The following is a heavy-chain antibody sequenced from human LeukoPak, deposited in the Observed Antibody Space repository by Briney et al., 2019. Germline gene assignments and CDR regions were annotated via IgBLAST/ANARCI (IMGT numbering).Heavy chain of an antibody. CDR3: ARGRIAAARNWFDP. V-gene: IGHV1-18*01. CDR2: ISAYNGNT. J-gene: IGHJ5*02. D-gene: IGHD6-13*01. Sequence: VASVKVSCKASGYTFTSYGISWVRQAPGQGLEWMGWISAYNGNTNYARKLQGRVTMTTDTSTSTAYMELRSLRSDDTAVYYCARGRIAAARNWFDPWGQGTLVTVSS. CDR1: GYTFTSYG.